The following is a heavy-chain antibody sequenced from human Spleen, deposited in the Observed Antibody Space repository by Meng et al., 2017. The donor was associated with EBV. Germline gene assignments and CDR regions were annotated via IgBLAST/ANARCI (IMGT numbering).Heavy chain of an antibody. CDR1: GYTFSGYY. CDR2: INPRSGGT. D-gene: IGHD5-18*01. Sequence: VQLVPSWAEVKKPGASVKVSCKTSGYTFSGYYIHWVRQAPGHGLEWMGRINPRSGGTNYAQKFQGRVTMTRDTSITTAYMDLSRLRSDDTAVYFCVRDTAMVNWLEFWGRGTLVTVSS. J-gene: IGHJ5*01. V-gene: IGHV1-2*06. CDR3: VRDTAMVNWLEF.